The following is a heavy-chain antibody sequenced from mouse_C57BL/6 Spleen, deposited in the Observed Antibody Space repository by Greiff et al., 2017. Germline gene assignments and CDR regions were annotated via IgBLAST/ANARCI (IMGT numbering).Heavy chain of an antibody. Sequence: VHVKQSVAELVRPGASVKLSCTASGFNIKNTYMHWVKQRPEQGLEWIGRIDPANGNTKYAPKFQGKATITADTSSNTAYLQLSSLTSEDTAIYYCARGYYGSSEYYFDYWGQGTTLTVSS. V-gene: IGHV14-3*01. CDR2: IDPANGNT. J-gene: IGHJ2*01. CDR3: ARGYYGSSEYYFDY. D-gene: IGHD1-1*01. CDR1: GFNIKNTY.